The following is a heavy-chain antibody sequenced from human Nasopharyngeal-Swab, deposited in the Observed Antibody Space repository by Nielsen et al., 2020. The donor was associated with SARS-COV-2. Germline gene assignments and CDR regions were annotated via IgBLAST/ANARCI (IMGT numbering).Heavy chain of an antibody. D-gene: IGHD3-3*01. CDR2: IFSNDEK. CDR3: ARDYDFWSGNYYYYGMDV. CDR1: GFSLSNARMG. V-gene: IGHV2-26*01. Sequence: SGPTLVKPTETLTLTCTVSGFSLSNARMGVSWIRQPPGKALEWLAHIFSNDEKSYSTSLKTRLTISKDTSKNQVVLTMTNMDPVDTATYYCARDYDFWSGNYYYYGMDVWGQGTTVTVSS. J-gene: IGHJ6*02.